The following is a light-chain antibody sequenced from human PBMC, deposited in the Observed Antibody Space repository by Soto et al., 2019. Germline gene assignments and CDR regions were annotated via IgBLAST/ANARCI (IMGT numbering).Light chain of an antibody. CDR2: DAS. V-gene: IGKV3-11*01. CDR3: QQRFNWPRFT. J-gene: IGKJ2*01. CDR1: QSVSSY. Sequence: EIVLTQSPATLSLSPGERATLSCRASQSVSSYLAWYQQKPGQAPRLLIYDASNRATGIPARFSGGGSGTDSTLTISSLEPEDFAVYYFQQRFNWPRFTFGQGTKLEIK.